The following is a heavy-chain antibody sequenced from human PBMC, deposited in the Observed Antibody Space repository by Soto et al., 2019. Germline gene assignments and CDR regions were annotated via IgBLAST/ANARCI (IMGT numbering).Heavy chain of an antibody. J-gene: IGHJ6*02. CDR2: ISSSGSTI. CDR1: GFTFSSYE. V-gene: IGHV3-48*03. D-gene: IGHD2-2*01. Sequence: SGGSLRLSCAASGFTFSSYEMNWVRQAPGKGLEWVSYISSSGSTIYYADSVKGRFTISRDNAKNSLYLQMNSLRAEDTAVYYCARVGVPAAMPGYYYYGMDVWGQGTTVTVSS. CDR3: ARVGVPAAMPGYYYYGMDV.